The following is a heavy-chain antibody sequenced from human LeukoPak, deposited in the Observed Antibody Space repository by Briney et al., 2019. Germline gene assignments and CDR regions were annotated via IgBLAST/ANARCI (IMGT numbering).Heavy chain of an antibody. Sequence: GGSLRLSCAASGFTFSSYSMNRVRQAPGKGLEWVAVISYDGSNKYYADSVKGRFTISRDNSKNTLYLQMNSLRAEDTAVYYCARDQEDIVVVPAARDYYYYYTDVWGKGTTVTVSS. D-gene: IGHD2-2*01. CDR1: GFTFSSYS. V-gene: IGHV3-30*03. CDR2: ISYDGSNK. CDR3: ARDQEDIVVVPAARDYYYYYTDV. J-gene: IGHJ6*03.